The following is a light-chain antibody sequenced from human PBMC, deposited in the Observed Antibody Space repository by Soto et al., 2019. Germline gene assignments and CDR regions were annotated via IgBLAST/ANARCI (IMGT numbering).Light chain of an antibody. CDR2: GVS. J-gene: IGKJ1*01. Sequence: EIVMTQSPATLSVSPGERATLSCRASQSVNSNLAWYQQKPGQAPRRLIHGVSTRATGIPARFSGSGSGTEFTLTITSLQSEDFAVDYCQQYNNWPRTFGQGTKVEIK. CDR1: QSVNSN. V-gene: IGKV3-15*01. CDR3: QQYNNWPRT.